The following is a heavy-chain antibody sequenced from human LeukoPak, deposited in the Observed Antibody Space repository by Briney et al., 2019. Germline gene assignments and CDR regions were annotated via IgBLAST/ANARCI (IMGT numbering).Heavy chain of an antibody. Sequence: GGSLRLSCSASGFTVSSDYMSWVRQAPGKGLEWVSVIYSGGTTQYADSVKGRFTISRDNSKNTLHLQMNSLRAKDTAVYYCARGPYGSSGTPDAFDIWGQGTMVTVSS. V-gene: IGHV3-66*01. J-gene: IGHJ3*02. D-gene: IGHD3-10*01. CDR2: IYSGGTT. CDR3: ARGPYGSSGTPDAFDI. CDR1: GFTVSSDY.